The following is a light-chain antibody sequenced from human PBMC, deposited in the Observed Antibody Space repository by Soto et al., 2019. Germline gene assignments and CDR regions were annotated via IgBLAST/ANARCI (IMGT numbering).Light chain of an antibody. Sequence: EIVVTQSPATLSLSPGERATLACGASPSVSSSYLARDQQKPGLAPRLLIYDASIRATGIPDRFSGSGSGTAFTLTSSRLEPEDFAGYYCQQYGSSPYTFGQGTKLEIK. CDR2: DAS. V-gene: IGKV3D-20*01. J-gene: IGKJ2*01. CDR1: PSVSSSY. CDR3: QQYGSSPYT.